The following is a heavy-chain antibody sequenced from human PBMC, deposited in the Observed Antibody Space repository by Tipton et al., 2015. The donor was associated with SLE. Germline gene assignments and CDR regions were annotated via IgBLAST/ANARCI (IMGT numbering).Heavy chain of an antibody. CDR3: ARVGKSRDWFDP. V-gene: IGHV4-34*01. J-gene: IGHJ5*02. CDR1: GGSFSGYY. CDR2: ITHSGRT. Sequence: TLPLTCAVYGGSFSGYYWSWIRQPPGKGLEWIGEITHSGRTNYNASLKSRVSISVDTSKKQFHLKLNSVTAADTAVYYCARVGKSRDWFDPWGQGNLVTVSS. D-gene: IGHD3-10*01.